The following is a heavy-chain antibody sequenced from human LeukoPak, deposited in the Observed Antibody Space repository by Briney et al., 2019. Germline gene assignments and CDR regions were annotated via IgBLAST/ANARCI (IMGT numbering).Heavy chain of an antibody. CDR3: ARIGSYYYYYYYGMDV. D-gene: IGHD1-26*01. Sequence: GASVKVSCKASGYTFTSYYMHWVRQAPGQGLEWMGIINPSGGSTSYAQKFQGRVTMTRDTSTSTVYMELSSLRSEDTAVYYCARIGSYYYYYYYGMDVWGQGTTVTVSS. CDR1: GYTFTSYY. V-gene: IGHV1-46*01. J-gene: IGHJ6*02. CDR2: INPSGGST.